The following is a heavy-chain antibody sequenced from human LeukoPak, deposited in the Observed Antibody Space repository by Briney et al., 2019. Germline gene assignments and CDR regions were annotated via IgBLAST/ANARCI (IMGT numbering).Heavy chain of an antibody. D-gene: IGHD3-3*01. CDR1: GGSISSSSYY. CDR3: AREVTIFGRDFDY. CDR2: IYYSGST. Sequence: SETLSLTCTVSGGSISSSSYYWGWIRQPPWKGLEWIGSIYYSGSTYYNPSLKSRVTISVDTSKNQFSLKLSSVTAADTAVYYCAREVTIFGRDFDYWGQGTLVTVSS. J-gene: IGHJ4*02. V-gene: IGHV4-39*07.